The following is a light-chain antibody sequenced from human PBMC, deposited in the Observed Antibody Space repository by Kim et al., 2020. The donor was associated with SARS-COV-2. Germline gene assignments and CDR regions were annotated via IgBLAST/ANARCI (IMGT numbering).Light chain of an antibody. V-gene: IGKV3-20*01. Sequence: EIVLTQSPGTLSLSPGERATLSCRASQTVASNDLAWYQQKPDQPPRLLIYDASSRATGIPDRFSGSGSGADFALAINRLEHEDFAVYYCQQYGTSPWTFGQGTKVDIK. CDR3: QQYGTSPWT. CDR1: QTVASND. CDR2: DAS. J-gene: IGKJ1*01.